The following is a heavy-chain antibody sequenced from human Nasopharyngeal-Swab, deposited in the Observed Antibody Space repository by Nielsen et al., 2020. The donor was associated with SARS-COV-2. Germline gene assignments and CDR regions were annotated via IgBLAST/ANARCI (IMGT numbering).Heavy chain of an antibody. CDR3: ASVNEDSSGYPYYYYGVDV. CDR2: INSDGSST. D-gene: IGHD3-22*01. Sequence: VRQAPGKGLVWVSRINSDGSSTSYADSVKGRFTISRDNAKNTLYLQMNSLRAEDTAVYYCASVNEDSSGYPYYYYGVDVWGQGTTVTVSS. V-gene: IGHV3-74*01. J-gene: IGHJ6*02.